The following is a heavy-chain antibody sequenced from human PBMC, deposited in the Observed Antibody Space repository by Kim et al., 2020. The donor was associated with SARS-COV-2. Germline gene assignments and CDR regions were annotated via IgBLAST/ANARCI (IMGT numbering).Heavy chain of an antibody. CDR3: ARSRASTVLDAFDI. D-gene: IGHD1-26*01. J-gene: IGHJ3*02. V-gene: IGHV4-34*01. Sequence: YIPSLKSRVIISVDTSRNQFSLNLPSVTAADTAVYYCARSRASTVLDAFDIWGQGTMVNVSS.